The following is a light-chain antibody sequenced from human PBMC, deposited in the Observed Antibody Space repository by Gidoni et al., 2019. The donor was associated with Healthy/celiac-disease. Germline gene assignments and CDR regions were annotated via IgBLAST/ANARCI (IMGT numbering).Light chain of an antibody. Sequence: QSALTQPASVSGSPGQSITISCTGTSSDVGGYNYVSWSQQHPGKAPKLMIYEVSNRPSGVSNRFSGSKSGNTASLTISGLQAEDEADYYCSSYTSSSTLFGTGTKVTVL. CDR2: EVS. V-gene: IGLV2-14*01. CDR1: SSDVGGYNY. J-gene: IGLJ1*01. CDR3: SSYTSSSTL.